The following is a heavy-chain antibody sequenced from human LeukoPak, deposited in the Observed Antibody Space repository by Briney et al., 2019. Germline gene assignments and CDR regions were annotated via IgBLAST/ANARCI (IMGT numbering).Heavy chain of an antibody. J-gene: IGHJ5*02. CDR3: ARDSLRYCSSTSCYISSFDP. V-gene: IGHV4-61*02. D-gene: IGHD2-2*02. CDR1: GGSISSGSYY. Sequence: SETLSLTCTVSGGSISSGSYYWSWIRQPAGKGLEWIGRIYTSGSTNYNPSLKSRVTISVDTSKNQFSLKLSSVTAADTAVYYCARDSLRYCSSTSCYISSFDPWGQGTLVTVSS. CDR2: IYTSGST.